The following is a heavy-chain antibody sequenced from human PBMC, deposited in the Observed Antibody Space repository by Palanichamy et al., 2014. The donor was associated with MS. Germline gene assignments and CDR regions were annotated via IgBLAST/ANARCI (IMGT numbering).Heavy chain of an antibody. V-gene: IGHV4-38-2*01. Sequence: QVQLKESGPGLVKPPETLSLTCAVSGFSVSYGYYWGWIRQSPGKGLEWIATVYHSGRTYFNPSLKSRLSASVDTSKNEFSLELRSVTAADSAVYYCGRLGQWLILEVGYFDSWGQGILVTVSS. J-gene: IGHJ4*02. CDR2: VYHSGRT. D-gene: IGHD6-19*01. CDR1: GFSVSYGYY. CDR3: GRLGQWLILEVGYFDS.